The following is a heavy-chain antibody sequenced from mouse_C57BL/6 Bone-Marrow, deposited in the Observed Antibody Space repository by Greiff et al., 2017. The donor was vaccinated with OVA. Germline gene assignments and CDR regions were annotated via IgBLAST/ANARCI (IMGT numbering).Heavy chain of an antibody. V-gene: IGHV8-9*01. CDR2: IYWDEDK. CDR1: VFSLSTFGMG. J-gene: IGHJ3*01. Sequence: QVTLKVSGPGILQPSQTLSLTCSFSVFSLSTFGMGVSWIRQPSGKGLEWLAHIYWDEDKHYKPSLKSRRTISKDTSNNQVFLKITTVDTADTATYYSARRQDFDWGQGTLVTVSA. CDR3: ARRQDFD.